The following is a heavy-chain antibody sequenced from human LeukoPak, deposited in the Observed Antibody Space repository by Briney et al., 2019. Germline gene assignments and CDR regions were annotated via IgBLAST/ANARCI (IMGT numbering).Heavy chain of an antibody. CDR2: ISSSSSTI. Sequence: GGSLRLSCAASGFTFSGYSMSWVRQAPGKGLEWVSYISSSSSTIYYADSVKGRFTISRDNAKNSLYLQMNSLRAEDTAVYYCARDGYGMDVWGQGTTVTVSS. V-gene: IGHV3-48*01. CDR1: GFTFSGYS. J-gene: IGHJ6*02. CDR3: ARDGYGMDV.